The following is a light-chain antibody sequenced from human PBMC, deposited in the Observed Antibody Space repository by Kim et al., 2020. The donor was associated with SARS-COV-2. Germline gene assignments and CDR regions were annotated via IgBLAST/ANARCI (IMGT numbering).Light chain of an antibody. J-gene: IGKJ2*01. CDR2: DAS. CDR3: QQYHTYSYT. CDR1: QTISRW. V-gene: IGKV1-5*01. Sequence: SESVGDRVTITCRASQTISRWLDWYQQKPGKAPKLLIYDASSLGSGVPSRFAGSGSGTEFNLSISSLQPDDFATYYCQQYHTYSYTFGQGTKLEI.